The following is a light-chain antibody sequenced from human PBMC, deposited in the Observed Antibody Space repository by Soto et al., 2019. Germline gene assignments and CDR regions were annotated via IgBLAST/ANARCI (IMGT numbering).Light chain of an antibody. CDR3: CSYAGSYTFYV. J-gene: IGLJ1*01. CDR1: SSDVGGYNY. Sequence: QSALTQPRSVSGSPGQSVTISCTGTSSDVGGYNYVSWYQQHPGKAPTLMIYDVSKRPSGVPDRFSGSKSGNAASLTISGLQAEDEADYYCCSYAGSYTFYVFGTGTKLTVL. V-gene: IGLV2-11*01. CDR2: DVS.